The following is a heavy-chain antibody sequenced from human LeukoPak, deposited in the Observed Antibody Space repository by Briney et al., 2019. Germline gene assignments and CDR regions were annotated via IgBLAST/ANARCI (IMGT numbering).Heavy chain of an antibody. CDR1: GFTFSSFW. J-gene: IGHJ4*02. CDR2: IKSDGSET. CDR3: ARVRMGDDFNPFDY. V-gene: IGHV3-74*01. Sequence: GGSLRLSCAASGFTFSSFWIYWVRHAPGKGLVWVSRIKSDGSETLYADSVKGRFTISRDNAKNTLYLQMNSLRVEDSAVYYCARVRMGDDFNPFDYWGQGTLVTVSS. D-gene: IGHD3-16*01.